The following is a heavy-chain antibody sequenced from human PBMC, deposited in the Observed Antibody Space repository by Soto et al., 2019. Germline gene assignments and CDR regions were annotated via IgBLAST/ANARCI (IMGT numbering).Heavy chain of an antibody. Sequence: SETLSLTCAVSGYSISSGYYWGWIRQPPGKGLEWIGSIYHSGSTYYNPSLKSRVTISVDTSKNQFSLKLSSVTAADTAVYYCARGRDREYGSGLDVWGQGTTVTVSS. J-gene: IGHJ6*02. CDR3: ARGRDREYGSGLDV. CDR1: GYSISSGYY. CDR2: IYHSGST. V-gene: IGHV4-38-2*01. D-gene: IGHD3-10*01.